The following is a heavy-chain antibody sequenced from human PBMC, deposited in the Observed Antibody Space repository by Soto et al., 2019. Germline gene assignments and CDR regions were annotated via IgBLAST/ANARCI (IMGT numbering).Heavy chain of an antibody. V-gene: IGHV1-69*01. D-gene: IGHD2-8*01. CDR2: IIPIFGTA. CDR3: AREGGLGGRVYGGAFDI. CDR1: GGTFSSYT. J-gene: IGHJ3*02. Sequence: QVQLVQSGAEVKKPGSSVKVSCKASGGTFSSYTISWVRQAPGQGLEWMGGIIPIFGTANYAQKFQGRVTITADESTSTAYMELSSLRSEDTAVYYCAREGGLGGRVYGGAFDIWCQGTMVTVSS.